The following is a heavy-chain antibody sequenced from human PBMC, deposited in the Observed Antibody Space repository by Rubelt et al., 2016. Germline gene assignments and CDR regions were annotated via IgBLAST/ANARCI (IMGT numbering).Heavy chain of an antibody. CDR3: ARDGYKDRWGCFDY. V-gene: IGHV1-69*04. CDR1: GGTFSSYA. CDR2: VIPILGIA. Sequence: QVQLVQSGAEVKKPGSSVKVSCKASGGTFSSYAISWVRQAPGQGLEWMGRVIPILGIANDAQKVQGRVPITADKSTSTAYMELRSLRSEDTAVYYCARDGYKDRWGCFDYWGQGTLVTVSS. D-gene: IGHD5-24*01. J-gene: IGHJ4*02.